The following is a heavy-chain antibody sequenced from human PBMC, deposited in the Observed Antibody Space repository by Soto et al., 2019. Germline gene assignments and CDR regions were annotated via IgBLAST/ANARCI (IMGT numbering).Heavy chain of an antibody. J-gene: IGHJ4*02. CDR1: GDTFTKYD. Sequence: QGQLVQSGAEVKKPGASVKVSCKASGDTFTKYDINWVRQAPGQGLEWMGWMNPNNGYTCYAQQCRGRVTMTRDTSLSTAYMELSSLTSEDPAVSYRESSKERSGPTYFDYWDQGTLVTVAS. D-gene: IGHD6-13*01. CDR3: ESSKERSGPTYFDY. CDR2: MNPNNGYT. V-gene: IGHV1-8*01.